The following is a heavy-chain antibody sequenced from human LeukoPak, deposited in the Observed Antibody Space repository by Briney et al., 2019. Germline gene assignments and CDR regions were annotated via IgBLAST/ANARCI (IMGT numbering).Heavy chain of an antibody. CDR3: ARLTAYYYMDV. Sequence: SETLSLTCNVSGGSLNPYYWSYIRQSPGKGLEWIGYIYYSGSTNYNPSLKSRVTISVDTSKNQFSLKLSSVTAADTAVYYCARLTAYYYMDVWGKGTTVTVSS. V-gene: IGHV4-59*01. CDR2: IYYSGST. CDR1: GGSLNPYY. J-gene: IGHJ6*03. D-gene: IGHD5-18*01.